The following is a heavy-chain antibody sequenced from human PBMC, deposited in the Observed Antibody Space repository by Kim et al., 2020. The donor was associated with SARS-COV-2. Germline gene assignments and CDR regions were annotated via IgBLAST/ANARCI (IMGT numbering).Heavy chain of an antibody. Sequence: GGSLRLSCAASGFTFINYGMHWVRQAPGKGLEWVAVISFDGSNKNYADSVKGRFTISRDNSKNTLYLQMNSLRVEDTALYYCTKAPRGGYCSGGSCYGSDYWGQGTLVTVSS. CDR2: ISFDGSNK. CDR1: GFTFINYG. V-gene: IGHV3-30*18. D-gene: IGHD2-15*01. CDR3: TKAPRGGYCSGGSCYGSDY. J-gene: IGHJ4*02.